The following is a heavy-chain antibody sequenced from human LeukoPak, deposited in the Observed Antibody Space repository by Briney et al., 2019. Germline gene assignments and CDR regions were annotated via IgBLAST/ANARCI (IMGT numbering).Heavy chain of an antibody. CDR1: GFTFSSYE. V-gene: IGHV3-48*03. CDR3: ARGAIVGAKGGFDY. J-gene: IGHJ4*02. D-gene: IGHD1-26*01. CDR2: ISSSGSTI. Sequence: GGSLRLSCAASGFTFSSYEMNWVRQAPGKGLEWVSYISSSGSTIYYADSVKGRFTISRDNAKNSLYLQMNSLRAEDTAVYYCARGAIVGAKGGFDYWGQGTLVTVSS.